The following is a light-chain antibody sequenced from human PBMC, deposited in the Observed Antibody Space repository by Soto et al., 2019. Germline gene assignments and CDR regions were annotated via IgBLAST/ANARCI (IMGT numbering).Light chain of an antibody. J-gene: IGKJ4*01. Sequence: EIVLRQSPATLSLSPGERATLSFRASQSVSTYLAWYQQKPGQAPRRLIYDASNRATGIPARFSGSGSGTDFTLTISRLEPEDFAVYYCQQYGGSPLTFGGGAKVDIK. CDR2: DAS. CDR3: QQYGGSPLT. CDR1: QSVSTY. V-gene: IGKV3-11*01.